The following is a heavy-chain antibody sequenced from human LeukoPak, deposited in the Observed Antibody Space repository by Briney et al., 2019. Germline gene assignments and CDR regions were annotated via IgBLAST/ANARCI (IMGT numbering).Heavy chain of an antibody. CDR3: AKVGPRSNNNWYGVDY. CDR2: ISTSGNT. CDR1: GASITSSH. D-gene: IGHD4-17*01. V-gene: IGHV4-4*07. Sequence: SETLSLTCTVSGASITSSHWSWIRQPAGKGLEWIGRISTSGNTRYNPSLKSRVTMSVDTSKNQISLKLSSVTAADTAMYYCAKVGPRSNNNWYGVDYWGQGARVTVSS. J-gene: IGHJ4*02.